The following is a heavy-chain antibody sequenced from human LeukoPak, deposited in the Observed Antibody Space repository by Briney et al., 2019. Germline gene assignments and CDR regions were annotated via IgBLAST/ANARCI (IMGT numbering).Heavy chain of an antibody. J-gene: IGHJ2*01. Sequence: PSETLSLTCGVYGASFSGYYWSWLRQPPGKGLEWIGEINHSGSTNYNPTLKSRVTISVDTPKNQFSLKLSSVTAADTAVYYCARRLDIWGRGTLVTVSS. CDR3: ARRLDI. V-gene: IGHV4-34*01. CDR2: INHSGST. CDR1: GASFSGYY.